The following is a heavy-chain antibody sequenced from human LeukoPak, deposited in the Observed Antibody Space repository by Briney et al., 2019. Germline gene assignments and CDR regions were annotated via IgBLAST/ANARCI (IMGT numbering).Heavy chain of an antibody. J-gene: IGHJ4*02. CDR1: GGSISRGDYY. CDR3: ARDLGYDSSGPYLDY. CDR2: IYYSGST. D-gene: IGHD3-22*01. Sequence: SETLSLTCTVSGGSISRGDYYWSWIRQPPGKGLEWIGYIYYSGSTYYNPSLKSRVTISVDTSKNQFSLKLSSVTAADTAVYYCARDLGYDSSGPYLDYWGQGTLVTVSS. V-gene: IGHV4-30-4*01.